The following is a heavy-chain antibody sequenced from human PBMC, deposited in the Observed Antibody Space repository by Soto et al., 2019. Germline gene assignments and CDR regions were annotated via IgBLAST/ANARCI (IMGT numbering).Heavy chain of an antibody. Sequence: PGGRRILYCATSGFTFTAYWMHWVRQAPGKGLEWVSRINRDGTTTSYADSMQGRFTISRDNAKNTLSLQMNSLRAEDMAVYYCARVGQGRWHFDSWGQGTQVTVSS. CDR3: ARVGQGRWHFDS. J-gene: IGHJ4*02. V-gene: IGHV3-74*01. CDR2: INRDGTTT. D-gene: IGHD2-15*01. CDR1: GFTFTAYW.